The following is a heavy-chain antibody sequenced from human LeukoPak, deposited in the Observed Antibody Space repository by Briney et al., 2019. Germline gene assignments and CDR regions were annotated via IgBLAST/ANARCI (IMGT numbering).Heavy chain of an antibody. CDR1: GFSVSDIP. CDR2: LYRGGAT. J-gene: IGHJ5*02. V-gene: IGHV3-66*01. CDR3: ARGNDRVGGRLDP. D-gene: IGHD3-22*01. Sequence: GGSLRLSCTASGFSVSDIPMNWVRQTPGKGLDWVSGLYRGGATYYADSLGGRFTISRDDSKNMLFLQMTNLRADDTATYYCARGNDRVGGRLDPWGQGTRVTVSS.